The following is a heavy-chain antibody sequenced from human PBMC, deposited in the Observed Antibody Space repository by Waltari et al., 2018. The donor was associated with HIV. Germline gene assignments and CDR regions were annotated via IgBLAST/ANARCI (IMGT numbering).Heavy chain of an antibody. CDR2: IKQDGGEK. CDR3: ATSRTFDY. CDR1: GFTFGSSW. V-gene: IGHV3-7*01. J-gene: IGHJ4*02. D-gene: IGHD2-2*01. Sequence: EVQLVESGGGLVQPGGSLRLACAASGFTFGSSWVSWVRQAPGKGLEWVANIKQDGGEKYYVDSVKGRFAISRDNAQNSLYLQMNNLRAEDTAVYFCATSRTFDYWGQGTLVTVSS.